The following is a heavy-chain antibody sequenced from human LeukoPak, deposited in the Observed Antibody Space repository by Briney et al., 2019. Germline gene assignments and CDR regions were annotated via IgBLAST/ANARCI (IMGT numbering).Heavy chain of an antibody. CDR2: ISDSGRNT. CDR1: GFTFSSYA. Sequence: PGGSLRLSCAASGFTFSSYAMSWVRQTPGKGLEWVSAISDSGRNTYYADFVKGRFTISRDDSKNTLYLQINSLRAEDTAVYYCAAGWYFDYWGQGTLVTVSS. D-gene: IGHD2-15*01. CDR3: AAGWYFDY. V-gene: IGHV3-23*01. J-gene: IGHJ4*02.